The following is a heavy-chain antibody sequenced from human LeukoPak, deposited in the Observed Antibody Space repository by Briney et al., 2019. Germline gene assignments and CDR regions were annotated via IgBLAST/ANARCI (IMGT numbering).Heavy chain of an antibody. J-gene: IGHJ4*02. D-gene: IGHD3-22*01. CDR1: GYTFTGYY. CDR3: ARGSHAYYYDSSGYPPFDY. CDR2: INPNSGGT. Sequence: ASVKVSCKASGYTFTGYYMHWVRQAPGQGLEWMGWINPNSGGTNYAQKFQGRVTMTRDTSISTAYMELSRLRSDDTAVYYCARGSHAYYYDSSGYPPFDYWGQGTLVTVSS. V-gene: IGHV1-2*02.